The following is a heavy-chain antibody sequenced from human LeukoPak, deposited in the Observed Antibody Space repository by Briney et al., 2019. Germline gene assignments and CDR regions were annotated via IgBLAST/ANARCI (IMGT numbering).Heavy chain of an antibody. CDR1: GYIFTNFR. D-gene: IGHD3-22*01. V-gene: IGHV5-51*01. CDR2: IYPGDSDT. Sequence: GESLKISCKGSGYIFTNFRIGWVRQMPGKGLEWMGIIYPGDSDTRYSPSVQGQVTISADKSISTAYLQWSSLKASDTAMYYCARRDYYEGFDYWGQGTLVTVSS. CDR3: ARRDYYEGFDY. J-gene: IGHJ4*02.